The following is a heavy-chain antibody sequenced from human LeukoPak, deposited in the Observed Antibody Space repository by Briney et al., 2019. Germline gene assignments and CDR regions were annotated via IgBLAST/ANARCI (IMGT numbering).Heavy chain of an antibody. CDR1: GFTFSSYA. CDR3: ATGSLPSTGPGEVGPTGSGYEDY. J-gene: IGHJ4*02. D-gene: IGHD5-12*01. CDR2: LSGNGGTT. Sequence: GGSLSLSCAASGFTFSSYAKSWVRQAPGKGLEWVSILSGNGGTTYYADSVKGRFTISRDNSKNTLYLQMDSLRAEDTAVYYCATGSLPSTGPGEVGPTGSGYEDYWGQGTLVTVSS. V-gene: IGHV3-23*01.